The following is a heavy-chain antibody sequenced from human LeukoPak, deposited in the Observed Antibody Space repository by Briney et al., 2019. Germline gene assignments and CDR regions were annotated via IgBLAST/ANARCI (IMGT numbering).Heavy chain of an antibody. CDR3: ARHGYYYDSSGYFDY. J-gene: IGHJ4*02. Sequence: SETLSLTCAVSGYSISSGYYWGWIRQPPGKGLEWIGSIYHSGSTYYNPSLKSRVTISVDTSKNQFSLKLSSVTAADTAAYYCARHGYYYDSSGYFDYWGQGTLVTVSS. V-gene: IGHV4-38-2*01. D-gene: IGHD3-22*01. CDR2: IYHSGST. CDR1: GYSISSGYY.